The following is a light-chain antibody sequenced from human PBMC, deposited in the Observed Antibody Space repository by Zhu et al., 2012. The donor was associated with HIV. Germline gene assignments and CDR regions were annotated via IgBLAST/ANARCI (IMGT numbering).Light chain of an antibody. J-gene: IGKJ2*02. V-gene: IGKV3-15*01. CDR3: QQYNNWLGT. Sequence: EIVMTQSPATLSVFPGERATLSCRASEGFGTTLAWYQHRPGQPPRLLIYEVSTRATGIPARFSGSGSGTEFTLTISSVQSEDFAVYYCQQYNNWLGTFGQGTKLEIK. CDR2: EVS. CDR1: EGFGTT.